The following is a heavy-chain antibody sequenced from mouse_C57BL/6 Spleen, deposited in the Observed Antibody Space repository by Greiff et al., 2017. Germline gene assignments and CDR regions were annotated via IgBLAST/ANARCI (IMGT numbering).Heavy chain of an antibody. V-gene: IGHV1-53*01. CDR2: INPSNGGT. CDR1: GYTFTSYW. Sequence: QVQLQQPGTELVKPGASVKLSCKASGYTFTSYWMYWVKQRPGQGLEWIGNINPSNGGTNYNEKFKSKATLTVDKSSSTAYMQLSSLTSEDSAVYYCARDDYGEGYAWFAYWGQGTLVTVSA. CDR3: ARDDYGEGYAWFAY. D-gene: IGHD2-4*01. J-gene: IGHJ3*01.